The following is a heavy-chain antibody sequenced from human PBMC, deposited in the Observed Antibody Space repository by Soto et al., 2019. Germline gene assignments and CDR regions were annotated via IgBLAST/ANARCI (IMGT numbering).Heavy chain of an antibody. CDR3: TKGALQGAVACPIWFDP. CDR1: GFTFSNYA. V-gene: IGHV3-23*01. J-gene: IGHJ5*02. CDR2: ISGSGGST. D-gene: IGHD6-19*01. Sequence: EVQLLESGGGLVEPGGSLRLSCEASGFTFSNYAMNWVRQAPGKGLEWVSAISGSGGSTYYADSVKGRFTISRDNSKNTMYEQMNSLRVEDTAVYYFTKGALQGAVACPIWFDPWGQGTLVTVFS.